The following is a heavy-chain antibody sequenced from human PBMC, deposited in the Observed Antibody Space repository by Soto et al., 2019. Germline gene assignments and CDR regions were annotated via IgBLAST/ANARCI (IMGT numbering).Heavy chain of an antibody. Sequence: GGSLRLSCAASGFTFTNAWMSWVRQAPGKGLEWVGRIKSKTDGGTTDYAAPVKGRFTISRDDSKNTLYLQMNSLKTEDTAVYYCTTDRGTYGADSFQHWGQGTLVTVSS. CDR1: GFTFTNAW. J-gene: IGHJ1*01. CDR3: TTDRGTYGADSFQH. D-gene: IGHD4-17*01. V-gene: IGHV3-15*01. CDR2: IKSKTDGGTT.